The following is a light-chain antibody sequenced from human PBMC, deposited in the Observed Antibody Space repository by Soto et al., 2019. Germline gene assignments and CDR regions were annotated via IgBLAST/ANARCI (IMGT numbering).Light chain of an antibody. CDR1: XDISNY. Sequence: DIQMTQSPSSLSASVGXXVXITCQASXDISNYLNWYQQKPGKAPKLLIYDASNLETGVPSRFSGSGSGTDFTFTISSLQPEDIATYYCQQYDNLPRYTFGQGTKLEIK. V-gene: IGKV1-33*01. J-gene: IGKJ2*01. CDR3: QQYDNLPRYT. CDR2: DAS.